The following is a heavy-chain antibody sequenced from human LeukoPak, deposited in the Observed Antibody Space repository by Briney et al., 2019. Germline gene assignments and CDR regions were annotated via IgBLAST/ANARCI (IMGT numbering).Heavy chain of an antibody. CDR3: ARDSGDGYNNEYPLGDFDY. CDR2: IYYSGST. Sequence: PSETLSLTCTVSGGSISSSSYYWGWIRQPPGKGLEWIGSIYYSGSTYYNPSLKSRVTISVDTSKNQFSLKLNSVTAADTAVYYCARDSGDGYNNEYPLGDFDYWGQGTLVTVSS. J-gene: IGHJ4*02. D-gene: IGHD5-24*01. V-gene: IGHV4-39*02. CDR1: GGSISSSSYY.